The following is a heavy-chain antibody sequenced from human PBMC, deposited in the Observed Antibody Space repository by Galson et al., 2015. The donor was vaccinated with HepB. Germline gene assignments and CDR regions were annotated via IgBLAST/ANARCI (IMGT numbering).Heavy chain of an antibody. CDR2: ISNDGFNE. CDR3: TKGRGNGTAGGDAFDL. J-gene: IGHJ3*01. V-gene: IGHV3-30*18. Sequence: SLRLSCAASGLTFSNYGMHWVRQTPGKGLEWVAAISNDGFNEYYAQSMKGRVTISRDNSKNILYLQMNSLRVEDAAVYFCTKGRGNGTAGGDAFDLWGQGTMVTVSS. CDR1: GLTFSNYG. D-gene: IGHD1-1*01.